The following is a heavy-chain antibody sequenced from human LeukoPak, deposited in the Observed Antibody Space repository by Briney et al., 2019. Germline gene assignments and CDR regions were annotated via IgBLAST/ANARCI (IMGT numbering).Heavy chain of an antibody. CDR2: ISSSSSYI. V-gene: IGHV3-21*04. J-gene: IGHJ2*01. CDR3: AKYGSIRVYFDL. D-gene: IGHD3-10*01. Sequence: GGSLRLSCAASGFTFSSYSMNWVRQAPGKGLEWVSSISSSSSYIYYADSVKGRFTISRDNSKNTLYLQMNSLRAEDTAVYYCAKYGSIRVYFDLWGRGTLVTVSS. CDR1: GFTFSSYS.